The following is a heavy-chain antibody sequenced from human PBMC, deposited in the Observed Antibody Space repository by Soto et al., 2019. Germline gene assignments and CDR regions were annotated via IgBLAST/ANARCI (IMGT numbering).Heavy chain of an antibody. Sequence: ASVKVSCKASGYTLTNHAIHWVRQAPGQRLEWMGWINAGNGNTKYSQKFQGRVTITRDTSASTAYMELSSLRSEDTALYYCARDIYDYGDSPFDYWCQGTLVTVSS. D-gene: IGHD4-17*01. CDR3: ARDIYDYGDSPFDY. CDR1: GYTLTNHA. V-gene: IGHV1-3*01. J-gene: IGHJ4*02. CDR2: INAGNGNT.